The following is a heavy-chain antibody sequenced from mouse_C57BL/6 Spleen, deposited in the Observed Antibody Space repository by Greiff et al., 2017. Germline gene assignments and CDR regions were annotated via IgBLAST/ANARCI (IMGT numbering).Heavy chain of an antibody. V-gene: IGHV1-4*01. Sequence: QVQLQQSGAELSRPGASVKMSCKASGYTFTSYTMHWVKQRPGQGLEWIGYINPSSGYTKYNQKFKDKATLTADKSSSTAYMQLSSLTSEDSAVYYCARGIYDGYYTYFDYWGQGTTLTVSS. CDR3: ARGIYDGYYTYFDY. CDR1: GYTFTSYT. D-gene: IGHD2-3*01. J-gene: IGHJ2*01. CDR2: INPSSGYT.